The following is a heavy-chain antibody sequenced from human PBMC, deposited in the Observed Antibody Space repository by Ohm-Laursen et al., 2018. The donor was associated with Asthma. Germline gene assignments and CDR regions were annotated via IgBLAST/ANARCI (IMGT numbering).Heavy chain of an antibody. J-gene: IGHJ4*02. CDR3: ASSRRVEMATIFTLNDY. CDR2: ISYDGSNK. CDR1: GFTFSSYG. V-gene: IGHV3-30*03. D-gene: IGHD5-24*01. Sequence: SLRLSCSASGFTFSSYGMHWVRQAPGKGLEWVAVISYDGSNKYYADSVKGRFTISRDNSKNTLYLQMNSLRAEDTAIYYCASSRRVEMATIFTLNDYWGQGTLVTVSS.